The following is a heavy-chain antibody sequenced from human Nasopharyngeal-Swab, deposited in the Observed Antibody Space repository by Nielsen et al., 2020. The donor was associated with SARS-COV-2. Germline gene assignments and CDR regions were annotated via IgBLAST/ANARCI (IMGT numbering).Heavy chain of an antibody. V-gene: IGHV3-30*02. D-gene: IGHD2-21*01. J-gene: IGHJ4*02. CDR2: IRYDGSNK. Sequence: VRQAPGKGLERVAFIRYDGSNKYYADSVKGRFTISRDNSKNTLYLQMNSLRAEDTAVYYCAKDLFTPLDYWGQGTLVTVSS. CDR3: AKDLFTPLDY.